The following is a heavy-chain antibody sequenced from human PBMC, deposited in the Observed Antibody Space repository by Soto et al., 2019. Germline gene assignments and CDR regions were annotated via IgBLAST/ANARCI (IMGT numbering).Heavy chain of an antibody. Sequence: QVQLVQSGAEVKKPGASVKVSCKASGYTFTTYDINWVRQATGHGLEWMGWMNPNSGNTGYAQKFQDRVTMTRDNSINTAYLELSSLTSDDTAVYYCARGPYCSSSGCRRWVWFDPWGQGTPVTVSS. CDR3: ARGPYCSSSGCRRWVWFDP. V-gene: IGHV1-8*02. CDR1: GYTFTTYD. J-gene: IGHJ5*02. D-gene: IGHD2-2*01. CDR2: MNPNSGNT.